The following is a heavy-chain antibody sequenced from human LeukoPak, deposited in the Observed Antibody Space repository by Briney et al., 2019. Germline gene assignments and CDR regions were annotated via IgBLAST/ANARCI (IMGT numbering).Heavy chain of an antibody. D-gene: IGHD1-26*01. CDR2: LYDSGST. Sequence: PSETLSLTCTVSGGSISRISYYWGWIRQPPGRGLEWIGSLYDSGSTYYSPSLKSRVTISVDTSKNQFSLKLSSVTAADTAVYYCARGIVGATIYYYYYYMDVWGKGTTVTVSS. J-gene: IGHJ6*03. CDR3: ARGIVGATIYYYYYYMDV. V-gene: IGHV4-39*07. CDR1: GGSISRISYY.